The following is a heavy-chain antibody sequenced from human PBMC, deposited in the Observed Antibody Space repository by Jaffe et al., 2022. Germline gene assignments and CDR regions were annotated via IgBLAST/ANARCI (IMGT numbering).Heavy chain of an antibody. J-gene: IGHJ6*03. CDR1: GFTFSDYY. CDR3: ARTVYYYYYMDV. CDR2: ISSSGVSI. V-gene: IGHV3-11*01. Sequence: QVQLVESGGGLVKPGGSLRLSCAASGFTFSDYYMSWIRQAPGKGLEWVAYISSSGVSIYYADSVKGRFTISRDNAKNSLYLQMNSLRAEDTAVYYCARTVYYYYYMDVWGKGTTVTVSS.